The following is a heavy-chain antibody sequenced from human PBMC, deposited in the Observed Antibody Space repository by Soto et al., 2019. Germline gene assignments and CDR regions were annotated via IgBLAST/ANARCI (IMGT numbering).Heavy chain of an antibody. V-gene: IGHV4-61*01. Sequence: QVQLQESGPGLVKPSETLSLTCTVSGGSVSSGSYYWSWIRQPPGKGLEWIGYLYYSGSTNYNASHKSQVTXXVXTXXNQFTLKPSYVTAADTGVYSWASQCALRSGSYFDLWGHGTLATASS. CDR1: GGSVSSGSYY. D-gene: IGHD6-13*01. J-gene: IGHJ2*01. CDR3: ASQCALRSGSYFDL. CDR2: LYYSGST.